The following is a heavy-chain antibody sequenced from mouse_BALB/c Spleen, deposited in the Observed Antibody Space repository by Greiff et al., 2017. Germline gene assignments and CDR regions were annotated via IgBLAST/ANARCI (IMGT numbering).Heavy chain of an antibody. D-gene: IGHD2-10*02. J-gene: IGHJ2*01. CDR2: ISSGGSTI. V-gene: IGHV5-17*02. CDR3: ARSGYGTYYYFAY. Sequence: EVQLVESGGGLVQPGGSRKLSCAASGFTFSSFGMHWVRQAPEKGLEWVAYISSGGSTIYYADTVKGRFTISRDNPKNTLFLQMTSLKSEDTAMYYCARSGYGTYYYFAYWGQGTPVTVSA. CDR1: GFTFSSFG.